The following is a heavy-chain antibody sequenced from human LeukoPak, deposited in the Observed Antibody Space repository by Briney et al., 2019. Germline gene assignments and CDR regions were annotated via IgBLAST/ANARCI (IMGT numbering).Heavy chain of an antibody. V-gene: IGHV3-30*02. D-gene: IGHD5-18*01. Sequence: GGSLRLSCAASGFTFSSYAMSWVRQAPGKGLEWVAFIRYDGSNKYYADSVKGRFTISRDNSKNTLYLQMNSLRAEDTAVYYCAKAPQGIQLWLPNDAFDIWGQGTMVTVSS. CDR2: IRYDGSNK. J-gene: IGHJ3*02. CDR1: GFTFSSYA. CDR3: AKAPQGIQLWLPNDAFDI.